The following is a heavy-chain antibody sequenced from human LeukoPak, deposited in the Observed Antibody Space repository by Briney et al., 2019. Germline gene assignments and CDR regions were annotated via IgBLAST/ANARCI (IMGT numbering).Heavy chain of an antibody. Sequence: AGGSLRLSCAASGFSFRSYAMSWVRQAPGVGLEWVSAISGSGGTTDYADSVKGRFTISRDNSKNTLYLQMNSLRAEDTAVYYCATAAGANFFDYWGQGTLVTVSS. D-gene: IGHD3-10*01. CDR2: ISGSGGTT. CDR3: ATAAGANFFDY. J-gene: IGHJ4*02. CDR1: GFSFRSYA. V-gene: IGHV3-23*01.